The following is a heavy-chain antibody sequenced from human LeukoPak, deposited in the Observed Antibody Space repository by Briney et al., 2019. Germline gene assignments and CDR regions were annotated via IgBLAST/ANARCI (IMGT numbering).Heavy chain of an antibody. CDR3: ARLATYYYYGMDV. V-gene: IGHV3-48*01. J-gene: IGHJ6*02. Sequence: PGGSLRLACAASGFTFGSYSMKWVRQAPGEGLEWVSYISSSSSTIYYAASVKGRFTIPRHNPKNTLYLQMNSLRAEDTAVYYCARLATYYYYGMDVWGQGPTVTVSS. CDR1: GFTFGSYS. CDR2: ISSSSSTI.